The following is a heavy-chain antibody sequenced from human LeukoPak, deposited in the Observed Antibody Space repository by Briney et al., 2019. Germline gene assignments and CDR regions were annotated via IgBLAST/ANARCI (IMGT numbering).Heavy chain of an antibody. CDR3: AKDSYDFWSGYPDFYYYGMDV. CDR1: GFTFSDYY. Sequence: GGSLRLSCAASGFTFSDYYMHWVRQAPGKGLEWVAVISYDGSNKYYADSVKGRFTISRDNSKNTLYLQMNSLRAEDTAVYYCAKDSYDFWSGYPDFYYYGMDVWGQGTTVTVSS. J-gene: IGHJ6*02. V-gene: IGHV3-30*18. D-gene: IGHD3-3*01. CDR2: ISYDGSNK.